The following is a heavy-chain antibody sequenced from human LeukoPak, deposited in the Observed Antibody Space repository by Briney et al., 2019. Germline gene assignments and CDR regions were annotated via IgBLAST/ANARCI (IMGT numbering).Heavy chain of an antibody. J-gene: IGHJ4*02. Sequence: GGSLRLSCAASGYTFSSYDMSWVRQAPRKGLEWVSSIGGNSGRTYYADSVKGRFSISRDNSNNTLYLQMNSLRAEDAAVYYCAKSTSSWERVDYWGQGTLVTVSS. D-gene: IGHD6-13*01. CDR2: IGGNSGRT. V-gene: IGHV3-23*01. CDR3: AKSTSSWERVDY. CDR1: GYTFSSYD.